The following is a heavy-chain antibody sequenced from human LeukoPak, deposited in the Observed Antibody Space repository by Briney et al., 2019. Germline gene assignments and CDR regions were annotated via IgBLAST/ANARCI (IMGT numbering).Heavy chain of an antibody. V-gene: IGHV4-30-4*08. J-gene: IGHJ4*02. CDR3: ATLTGIGYSGRLREPLFDY. CDR1: GGSISSGDYY. D-gene: IGHD1-26*01. Sequence: SETLSLTCTVSGGSISSGDYYWSWIRQPPGKGLEWIGYIYYSGSTYYNPSLKSRVTISVDTSKNQFSLKLSSVTAADTAVYYCATLTGIGYSGRLREPLFDYWAREPWSPSPQ. CDR2: IYYSGST.